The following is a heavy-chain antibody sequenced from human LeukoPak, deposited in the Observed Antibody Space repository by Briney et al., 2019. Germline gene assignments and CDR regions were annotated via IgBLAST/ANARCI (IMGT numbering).Heavy chain of an antibody. J-gene: IGHJ4*02. CDR2: ITPILGLI. Sequence: SVKVSCKASGGTFSNYAINWVRQAPGQGLEWMGRITPILGLINYAQKFQGRVTITADKSTSTGYMDVTGLRSDATAVYYCARGRGSRTGYNGDYLDYWGQETLVTVSS. D-gene: IGHD5-18*01. CDR1: GGTFSNYA. V-gene: IGHV1-69*04. CDR3: ARGRGSRTGYNGDYLDY.